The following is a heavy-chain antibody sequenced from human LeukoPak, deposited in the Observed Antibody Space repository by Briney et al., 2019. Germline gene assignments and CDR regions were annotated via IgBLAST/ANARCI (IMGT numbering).Heavy chain of an antibody. D-gene: IGHD1-26*01. CDR3: AKTRTGAPDDY. CDR1: GFTFSSCG. CDR2: IRYDGSNK. J-gene: IGHJ4*02. Sequence: PGGSLRLSCAASGFTFSSCGMHWVRQAPGKGLEWVAFIRYDGSNKYYADSVKGRFTISRDNSKNTLYLQMNSLRAEDTAVYYCAKTRTGAPDDYWGQGTLVTVSS. V-gene: IGHV3-30*02.